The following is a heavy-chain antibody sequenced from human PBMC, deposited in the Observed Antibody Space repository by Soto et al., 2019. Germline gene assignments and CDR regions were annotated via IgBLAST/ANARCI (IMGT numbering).Heavy chain of an antibody. CDR2: IIPIFGTA. V-gene: IGHV1-69*06. D-gene: IGHD6-13*01. CDR1: GGTFSSYA. CDR3: ARMASAGTLNWFDP. J-gene: IGHJ5*02. Sequence: GASVKVSCKASGGTFSSYAISWVRQAPGQGLEWMGGIIPIFGTANYAQKFQGRVTITADKSTSTAYMELSSLTSDDTAVYYCARMASAGTLNWFDPWGQGTLVTVSS.